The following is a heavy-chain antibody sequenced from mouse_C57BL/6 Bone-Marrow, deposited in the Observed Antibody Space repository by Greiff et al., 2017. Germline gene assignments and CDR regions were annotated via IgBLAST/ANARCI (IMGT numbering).Heavy chain of an antibody. CDR1: GFSLTSYG. J-gene: IGHJ3*01. D-gene: IGHD2-14*01. CDR2: IWSGGST. Sequence: QVQLQQSGPGLVQPSQSLSITCTVSGFSLTSYGVHWVRQSPGKGLEWLGVIWSGGSTDYNAAFISRLSISKDNSKSQVFFKMNSLQADDTAIYYCARIHYRKFAYWGQGTLVTVSA. CDR3: ARIHYRKFAY. V-gene: IGHV2-2*01.